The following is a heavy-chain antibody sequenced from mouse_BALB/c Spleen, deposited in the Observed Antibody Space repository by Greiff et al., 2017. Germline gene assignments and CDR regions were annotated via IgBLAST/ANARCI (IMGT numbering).Heavy chain of an antibody. Sequence: EVKLQESGAELVKPGASVKLSCTASGFNIKDTYMHWVKQRPEQGLEWIGRIDPANGNTKYDPKFQGKATITADTSSNTAYLQLSSLTSEDTAVYYCAPAGAMDYWGQGTSVTVSS. CDR1: GFNIKDTY. J-gene: IGHJ4*01. CDR2: IDPANGNT. CDR3: APAGAMDY. V-gene: IGHV14-3*02.